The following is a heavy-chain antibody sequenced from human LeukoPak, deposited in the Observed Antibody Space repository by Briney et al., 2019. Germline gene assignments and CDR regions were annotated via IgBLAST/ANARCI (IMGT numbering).Heavy chain of an antibody. Sequence: GGSLRLSCAASGFTFSSYAMHWVRQAPGKGLEWVAVISYDGSNKYYADYVKGRFTISRDNSKNTLYLQMNSLRAEDTAVYYCAREVTMVRYFDYWGQGTLVTVSS. CDR3: AREVTMVRYFDY. D-gene: IGHD3-10*01. V-gene: IGHV3-30-3*01. CDR2: ISYDGSNK. J-gene: IGHJ4*02. CDR1: GFTFSSYA.